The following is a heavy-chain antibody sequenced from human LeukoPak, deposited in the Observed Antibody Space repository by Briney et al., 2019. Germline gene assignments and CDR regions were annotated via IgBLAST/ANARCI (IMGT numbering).Heavy chain of an antibody. D-gene: IGHD5-18*01. Sequence: PSETLSLTCAVYGRSFSGYLWIWVRQPPGKGLEWVGEINHSGNTNYNPSLESRVTISVDTSKNQLSLKLTSVTAADTAVYYCARQIHNAFDLWGQGTMVTASS. V-gene: IGHV4-34*01. J-gene: IGHJ3*01. CDR1: GRSFSGYL. CDR3: ARQIHNAFDL. CDR2: INHSGNT.